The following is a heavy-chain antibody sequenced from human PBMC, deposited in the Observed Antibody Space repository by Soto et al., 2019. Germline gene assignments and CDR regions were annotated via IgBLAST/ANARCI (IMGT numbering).Heavy chain of an antibody. CDR3: AMVTPPALEWVSRSLVHY. CDR2: INGDGSDI. Sequence: PGGSLRLSCGASGFDFSNYWMHWVRQAPGKGLVWVSRINGDGSDIKYADSVKGRFTISRDNSKSTVYLQMNSLRAEDTAVYYCAMVTPPALEWVSRSLVHYWGQGTLVTVSS. CDR1: GFDFSNYW. J-gene: IGHJ4*02. V-gene: IGHV3-74*03. D-gene: IGHD3-3*01.